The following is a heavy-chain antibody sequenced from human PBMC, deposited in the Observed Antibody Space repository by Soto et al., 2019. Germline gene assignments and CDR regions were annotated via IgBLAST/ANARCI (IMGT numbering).Heavy chain of an antibody. V-gene: IGHV1-8*02. D-gene: IGHD3-22*01. CDR1: RYPLTSYA. CDR2: MNPNSGNT. CDR3: ARPKEYDSGAFDI. J-gene: IGHJ3*02. Sequence: GASVKACCNASRYPLTSYAISWVRQSTGQGLECMGCMNPNSGNTGCAQKFRGRVTMTRNTSISIAYMELSSLRSEDTAVYYCARPKEYDSGAFDIWGQGTMVAV.